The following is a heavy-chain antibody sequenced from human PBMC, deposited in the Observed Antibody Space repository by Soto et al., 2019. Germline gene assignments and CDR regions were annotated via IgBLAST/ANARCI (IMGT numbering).Heavy chain of an antibody. J-gene: IGHJ4*02. CDR1: GGSISSSSYF. CDR3: ARISDGLRDEGYSSGYCFDY. V-gene: IGHV4-39*07. D-gene: IGHD5-18*01. Sequence: PSETLSLTCTVSGGSISSSSYFWGWIRQPPGKGLEWIGSIYYSGGTYYNPSLKSRVTISVDRSKNQFSLKLSSVTAADTAVYYCARISDGLRDEGYSSGYCFDYWGQGTLVTVSS. CDR2: IYYSGGT.